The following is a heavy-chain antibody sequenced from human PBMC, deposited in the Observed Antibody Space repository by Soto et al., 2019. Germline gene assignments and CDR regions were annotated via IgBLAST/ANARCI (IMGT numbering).Heavy chain of an antibody. D-gene: IGHD2-21*01. CDR1: GGTFSSYT. CDR3: ASRFRGDAFDI. V-gene: IGHV1-69*02. CDR2: IIPILGIA. Sequence: QVQLVQPGAEVKKPGSSVKVSCKASGGTFSSYTISWVRQAPGQGLEWMGRIIPILGIANYAQKFQGRVTITADKSTSTAYMELSSLRSEDTAVYYCASRFRGDAFDIWGQGTMVTVSS. J-gene: IGHJ3*02.